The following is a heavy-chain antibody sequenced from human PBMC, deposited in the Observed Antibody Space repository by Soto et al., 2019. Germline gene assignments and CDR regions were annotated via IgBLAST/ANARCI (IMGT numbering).Heavy chain of an antibody. CDR2: IYYSGST. Sequence: SETLSLTCTVSGGSISSGGYYWSWIRQHPGKGLEWIGYIYYSGSTNYNPSLKSRVTISVDTSKNQFSLKLSSVTAADTAVYYCARSVGFEIVATTNMDVWGKGTTVTVSS. CDR1: GGSISSGGYY. V-gene: IGHV4-31*03. D-gene: IGHD5-12*01. J-gene: IGHJ6*03. CDR3: ARSVGFEIVATTNMDV.